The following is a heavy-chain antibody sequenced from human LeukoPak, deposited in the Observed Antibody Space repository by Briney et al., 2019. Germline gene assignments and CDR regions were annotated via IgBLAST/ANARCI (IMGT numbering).Heavy chain of an antibody. CDR1: GGSFCGYY. CDR3: ARPNMDV. V-gene: IGHV4-34*01. CDR2: INHSGRT. Sequence: SETLSLTCAVYGGSFCGYYWSWIRQPPGKGLEWIGEINHSGRTNYNPSLKSRVTISVDTSKNQFSLNLSSVTAADTAVYYCARPNMDVWGKGTTVTVSS. J-gene: IGHJ6*03.